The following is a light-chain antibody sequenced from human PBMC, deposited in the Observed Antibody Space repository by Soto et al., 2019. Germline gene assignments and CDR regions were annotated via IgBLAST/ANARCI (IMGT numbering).Light chain of an antibody. V-gene: IGLV2-11*01. CDR1: SSDVGGYNY. CDR2: DVS. Sequence: VLTQPRSVSWSPGQSVTISCTGTSSDVGGYNYVSWYQQHPGKAPKLMIYDVSKRPSGVPDRFSGSKSGNTASLTLSGLQAEDEADYYCCSYAGSYTYVFGSGTKVTVL. CDR3: CSYAGSYTYV. J-gene: IGLJ1*01.